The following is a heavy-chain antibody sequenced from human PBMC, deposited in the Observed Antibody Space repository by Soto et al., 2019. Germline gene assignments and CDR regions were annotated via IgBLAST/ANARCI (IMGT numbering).Heavy chain of an antibody. CDR3: GRGYCSGGNCYSGMDV. CDR1: GGTFSTHA. J-gene: IGHJ6*02. CDR2: IIPICGTT. Sequence: SVKVSCKASGGTFSTHAIIWVRQAPGHGLEWMGGIIPICGTTYYTQKFQGRVTITADDPTSTSFMELSSLKAEDTAVFYCGRGYCSGGNCYSGMDVWGQGTMVTVSS. V-gene: IGHV1-69*13. D-gene: IGHD2-15*01.